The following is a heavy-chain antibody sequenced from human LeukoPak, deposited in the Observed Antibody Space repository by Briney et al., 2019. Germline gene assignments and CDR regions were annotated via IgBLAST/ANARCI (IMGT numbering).Heavy chain of an antibody. V-gene: IGHV3-21*01. J-gene: IGHJ6*03. CDR3: ARGGVTAAAGTTSYYYYMDV. D-gene: IGHD6-13*01. Sequence: GGSLRLSCAASGFTFSSYSMNWVRQAPGKGLEWVSSISSSSSYIYYADSVKGRFTISRDNAKNSLYLQMNSLRAEDTAVYYCARGGVTAAAGTTSYYYYMDVWGKGTTVTVS. CDR1: GFTFSSYS. CDR2: ISSSSSYI.